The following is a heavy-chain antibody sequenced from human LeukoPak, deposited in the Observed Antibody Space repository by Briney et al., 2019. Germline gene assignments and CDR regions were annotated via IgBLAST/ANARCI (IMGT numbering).Heavy chain of an antibody. Sequence: SVKVSCKASGGTFSSYAISWVRQAPGQGLEWMGRIIPILGIANYAQKFQGRVTITADKSTSTAYMELSSLRSEDTAMYYCARERLYYYGSGRDYYYGMDVWGQGTTVTVSS. CDR1: GGTFSSYA. CDR2: IIPILGIA. CDR3: ARERLYYYGSGRDYYYGMDV. J-gene: IGHJ6*02. D-gene: IGHD3-10*01. V-gene: IGHV1-69*04.